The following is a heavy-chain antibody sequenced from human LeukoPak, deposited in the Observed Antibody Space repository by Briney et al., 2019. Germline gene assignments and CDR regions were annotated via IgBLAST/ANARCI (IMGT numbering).Heavy chain of an antibody. CDR1: GFTFSSYG. CDR3: AKSHFDWLSTIDY. V-gene: IGHV3-30*18. J-gene: IGHJ4*02. CDR2: ISYDGSNK. D-gene: IGHD3-9*01. Sequence: GRSLRLSCAASGFTFSSYGMHWVRQAPGKGLEWVAVISYDGSNKYYADSVKGRFTISRDNSKNTLHLQMNSLRAEDTAVYYCAKSHFDWLSTIDYWGQGTLVTVSS.